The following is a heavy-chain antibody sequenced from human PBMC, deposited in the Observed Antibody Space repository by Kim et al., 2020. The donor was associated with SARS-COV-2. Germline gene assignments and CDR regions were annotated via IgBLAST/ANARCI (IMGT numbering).Heavy chain of an antibody. CDR2: ISYDGSNK. V-gene: IGHV3-30-3*01. CDR3: ARPRYGGYVNPFGY. D-gene: IGHD5-12*01. J-gene: IGHJ4*02. CDR1: GFTFSSYA. Sequence: GGSLRLSCAASGFTFSSYAMHWVRQAPGKGLEWVAVISYDGSNKYYADSVKGRFTISRDNSKNTLYLQMNSLRAEDTAVYYCARPRYGGYVNPFGYWGQGTLVTVSS.